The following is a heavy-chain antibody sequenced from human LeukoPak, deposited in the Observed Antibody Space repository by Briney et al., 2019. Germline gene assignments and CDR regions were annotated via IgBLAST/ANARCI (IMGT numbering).Heavy chain of an antibody. CDR1: GFTVSSNY. CDR3: ARPPLGVAGIVNL. J-gene: IGHJ5*02. D-gene: IGHD6-19*01. V-gene: IGHV3-53*01. CDR2: FYSGGDT. Sequence: GGSLRLSCAASGFTVSSNYMSWVRQAPGKGLEWVSVFYSGGDTYYADSVKGRFTISGDSSKNTLFLQMNSLTAEDTAVYYCARPPLGVAGIVNLWGQGTLVAVSS.